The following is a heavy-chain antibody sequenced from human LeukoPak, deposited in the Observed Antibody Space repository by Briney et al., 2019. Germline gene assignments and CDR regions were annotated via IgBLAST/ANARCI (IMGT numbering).Heavy chain of an antibody. D-gene: IGHD3-3*01. CDR1: GLTFSSYA. Sequence: PGGSLRLSCAASGLTFSSYAMSWVRQAPGKGLEWVSVISGSDGSTNYADSVKGRFTISRDNSKNTLYLQMNSLGAEDTAVYYCAKSARTYYDFWSGYFSVDFDYWGQGTLVTVSS. J-gene: IGHJ4*02. CDR3: AKSARTYYDFWSGYFSVDFDY. V-gene: IGHV3-23*01. CDR2: ISGSDGST.